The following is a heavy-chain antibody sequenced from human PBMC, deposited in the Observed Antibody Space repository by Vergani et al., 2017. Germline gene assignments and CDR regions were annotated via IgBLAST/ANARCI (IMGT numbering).Heavy chain of an antibody. Sequence: QMQLVQSGAEVKKTGSSVKVSCKASGYTFTYRYLHWVRQVPGQALEWMGWITPFNGNTNYAQKFQDRVTITRDRSMSTAYMELSSLRSEDTAMYYCALAESSTSCINSVCITPETGSWFDPWGQGTLVTVSS. CDR2: ITPFNGNT. CDR3: ALAESSTSCINSVCITPETGSWFDP. D-gene: IGHD2-2*01. V-gene: IGHV1-45*02. CDR1: GYTFTYRY. J-gene: IGHJ5*02.